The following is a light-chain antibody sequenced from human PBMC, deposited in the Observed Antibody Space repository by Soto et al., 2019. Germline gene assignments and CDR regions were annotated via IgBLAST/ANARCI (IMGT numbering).Light chain of an antibody. V-gene: IGKV1-39*01. Sequence: DIQMTQSPSSLSSSVGDSVTLTCRASQRLFSFLNWYQQEPGRAPKLLISTAYKLQSGVPSRFSGSESGTEFTLTISSLQPEDFAIYFCQQSYSAPFTFGPGTKVDVK. J-gene: IGKJ3*01. CDR3: QQSYSAPFT. CDR2: TAY. CDR1: QRLFSF.